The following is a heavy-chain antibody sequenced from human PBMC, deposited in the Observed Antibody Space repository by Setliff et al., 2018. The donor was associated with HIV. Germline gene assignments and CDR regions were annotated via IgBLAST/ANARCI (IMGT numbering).Heavy chain of an antibody. J-gene: IGHJ4*02. D-gene: IGHD1-1*01. CDR2: VYYTGST. CDR1: AGSIRSSTYY. V-gene: IGHV4-61*01. CDR3: ARESTTLNPPIPFDC. Sequence: SETLSLTCTVSAGSIRSSTYYWSWIRRPPGKGLEWIGYVYYTGSTNYNPSLKSRVTISVDTSKNQFSLKLNSVTAADTAVYYCARESTTLNPPIPFDCWGQGTLVTVSS.